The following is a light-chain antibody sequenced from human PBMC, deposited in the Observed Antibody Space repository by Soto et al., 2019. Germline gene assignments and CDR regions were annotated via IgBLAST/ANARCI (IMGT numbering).Light chain of an antibody. Sequence: DILMTQSPDSLAVSLGERATINCKSSQTVLYSSNNKNYLAWYQQKPGQPPKLLISWASTRESGVPDRFSGSGSGTDFTLTVSSLQAEDVAVYYCHQYYNTPLTFGGGTRWIS. CDR2: WAS. CDR1: QTVLYSSNNKNY. V-gene: IGKV4-1*01. CDR3: HQYYNTPLT. J-gene: IGKJ4*01.